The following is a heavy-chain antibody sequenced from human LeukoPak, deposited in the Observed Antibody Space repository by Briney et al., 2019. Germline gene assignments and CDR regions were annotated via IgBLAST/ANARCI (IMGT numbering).Heavy chain of an antibody. D-gene: IGHD6-19*01. V-gene: IGHV3-21*01. J-gene: IGHJ4*02. CDR1: GFTFSTYS. CDR3: ARVQSIRTVAGHFDY. Sequence: GGSLRLSCGASGFTFSTYSMNWVRQAPGKGLEWVSSISSSSSYIYYADSVKGRFTISRDNAKNSLYLQMNSLRDEDTAVYYCARVQSIRTVAGHFDYWSQGTLVTVSS. CDR2: ISSSSSYI.